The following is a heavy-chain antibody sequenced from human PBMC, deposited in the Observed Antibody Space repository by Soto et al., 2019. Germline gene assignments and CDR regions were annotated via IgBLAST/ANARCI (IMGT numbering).Heavy chain of an antibody. V-gene: IGHV3-7*01. CDR3: VTDVGYYKFDS. J-gene: IGHJ5*01. CDR2: IKEDGSAK. D-gene: IGHD2-15*01. Sequence: GGSLRLSCVASGFTFSDYWMTWVRQAPGKGLEWVVNIKEDGSAKYYVDSVKGRFTISRDNAKNSLYLQMSSLRAEDTAVYYCVTDVGYYKFDSWGQGTLVTVSS. CDR1: GFTFSDYW.